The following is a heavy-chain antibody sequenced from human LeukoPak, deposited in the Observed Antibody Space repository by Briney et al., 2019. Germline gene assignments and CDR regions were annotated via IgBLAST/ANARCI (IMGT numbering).Heavy chain of an antibody. V-gene: IGHV3-53*04. CDR3: ARLYGTFLEWSPYFDY. J-gene: IGHJ4*02. D-gene: IGHD3-3*02. Sequence: GGSLRLSCAASGFTVSSNFMSWVRQAPGKGLECVSVIYSGGSTYYADSVKGRFTISRHSSKNTLYLQMNSLRAEDTAVYYCARLYGTFLEWSPYFDYWGQGTLVTVSS. CDR1: GFTVSSNF. CDR2: IYSGGST.